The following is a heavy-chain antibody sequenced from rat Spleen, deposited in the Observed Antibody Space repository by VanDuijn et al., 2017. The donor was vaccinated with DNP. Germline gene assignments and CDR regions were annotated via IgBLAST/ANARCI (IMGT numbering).Heavy chain of an antibody. CDR2: ISYDGTRT. V-gene: IGHV5-7*01. J-gene: IGHJ2*01. CDR3: ATHDWDY. Sequence: EVQLVGSGGGSVQPGRSLKLSCVASGFTFSDYNMAWVRQAPKKGLEWVATISYDGTRTYYRASVKGRFTISRDNAKSSLYLQMNSLRSEDTATYYCATHDWDYWGQGVMVTVSS. CDR1: GFTFSDYN. D-gene: IGHD4-2*01.